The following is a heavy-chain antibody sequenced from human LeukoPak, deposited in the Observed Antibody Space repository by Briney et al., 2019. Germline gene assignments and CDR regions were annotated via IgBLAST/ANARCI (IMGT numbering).Heavy chain of an antibody. J-gene: IGHJ6*03. V-gene: IGHV5-51*01. D-gene: IGHD3-10*01. CDR2: IFPGESDT. Sequence: GESLKSSCKGSGYSFTSYWSGWVRQLPGKGLECMGIIFPGESDTRSSPSFQGQVTISAYKSISTAYLQWSSLKASDTAMYYCARVLLSYYYYYMDVWGKGTTVTVSS. CDR1: GYSFTSYW. CDR3: ARVLLSYYYYYMDV.